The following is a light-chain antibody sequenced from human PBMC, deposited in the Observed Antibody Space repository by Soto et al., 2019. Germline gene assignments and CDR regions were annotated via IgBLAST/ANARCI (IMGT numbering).Light chain of an antibody. V-gene: IGKV1-6*02. CDR1: QDIGND. CDR2: AAS. Sequence: IQMTQPPSSLSVSVTDRVIITCRASQDIGNDLGWYQQRPGEAPELLLYAASTLRSGVPSRFSGSGSGTQFTLTINNLQPEDSATYFCLQDHDYPWTFGHGTKVDIK. CDR3: LQDHDYPWT. J-gene: IGKJ1*01.